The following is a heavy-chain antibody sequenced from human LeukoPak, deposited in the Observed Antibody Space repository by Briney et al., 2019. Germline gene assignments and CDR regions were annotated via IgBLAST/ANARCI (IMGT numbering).Heavy chain of an antibody. CDR1: GGSISSGNYY. J-gene: IGHJ2*01. CDR2: IYTSGST. V-gene: IGHV4-61*02. CDR3: AREVTIGGDHWYFDL. Sequence: SETLSLTCTVSGGSISSGNYYWSWIRQPAGKGLEWIGRIYTSGSTSYNPSLKSRVTISIDTSKNQFSLNLTSVTAADTAVYYCAREVTIGGDHWYFDLWGRGTLVTVSS. D-gene: IGHD2-21*02.